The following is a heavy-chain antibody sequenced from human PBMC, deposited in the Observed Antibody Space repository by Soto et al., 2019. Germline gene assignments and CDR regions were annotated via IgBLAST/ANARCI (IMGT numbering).Heavy chain of an antibody. J-gene: IGHJ4*02. V-gene: IGHV4-61*01. CDR2: VYFTGTT. CDR3: ASSGIYYDFWSGYAH. Sequence: PLETLSLTCTVSGGSVSNGMYYWSWIRQPPGKGLEWIGNVYFTGTTIYNPSLKSRVTMSVDTYKNQFSLKLSSVTAADTAVYYCASSGIYYDFWSGYAHWGQGTLVTVSS. CDR1: GGSVSNGMYY. D-gene: IGHD3-3*01.